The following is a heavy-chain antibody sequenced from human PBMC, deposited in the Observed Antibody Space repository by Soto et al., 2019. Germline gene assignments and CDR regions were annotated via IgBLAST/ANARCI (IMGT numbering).Heavy chain of an antibody. J-gene: IGHJ6*02. D-gene: IGHD3-22*01. V-gene: IGHV3-21*01. CDR1: GFTFSTYS. Sequence: GGSLRLSCAASGFTFSTYSMNWVRQAPGKGLEWVSSISDSSSYIYYADSLKGRFTISRDNAKNSLYLQMNSLRAEDTAVYYCARYDSSGYYWPYYYYGMDVWGQGTTVSVSS. CDR3: ARYDSSGYYWPYYYYGMDV. CDR2: ISDSSSYI.